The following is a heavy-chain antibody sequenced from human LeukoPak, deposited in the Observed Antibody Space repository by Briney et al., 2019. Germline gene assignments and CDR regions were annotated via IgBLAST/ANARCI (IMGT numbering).Heavy chain of an antibody. CDR3: ALASMVQGVTFDY. D-gene: IGHD3-10*01. CDR2: ISGSGGST. V-gene: IGHV3-23*01. CDR1: GFTFSSYA. Sequence: GGSLRLSCAASGFTFSSYAMSWVRQAPGKGLEWVSAISGSGGSTYYADSVKGRFTISRDNPKNTLYLQMNSLRAEDTAVYYCALASMVQGVTFDYWGQGTLVTVSS. J-gene: IGHJ4*02.